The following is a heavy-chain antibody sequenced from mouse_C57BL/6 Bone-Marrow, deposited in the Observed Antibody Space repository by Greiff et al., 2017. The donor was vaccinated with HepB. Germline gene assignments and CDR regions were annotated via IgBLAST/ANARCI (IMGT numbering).Heavy chain of an antibody. CDR3: ARLPYDYENY. D-gene: IGHD2-4*01. Sequence: VQLKESGPGLVKPSQSLSLTCSVTGYSITSGYYWNWIRQFPGNKLEWMGYISYDGSNNYNPSLKNRISITRDTSKNQFFLKLNSVTTEDTATYYCARLPYDYENYWGQGTTLTVSS. CDR1: GYSITSGYY. CDR2: ISYDGSN. V-gene: IGHV3-6*01. J-gene: IGHJ2*01.